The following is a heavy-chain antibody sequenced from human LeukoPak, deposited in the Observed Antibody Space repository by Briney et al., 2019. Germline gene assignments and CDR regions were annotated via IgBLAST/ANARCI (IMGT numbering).Heavy chain of an antibody. D-gene: IGHD2-2*01. CDR2: ISGSGGST. CDR3: AKFNRQYCSSISCYGGFDY. J-gene: IGHJ4*02. Sequence: GGSLRLSCAASGFTFSSYGMSWVRQAPGKGLEWVSAISGSGGSTYYADSVKGRFTISRDNSKNTLYLQMNSLRAEDTAVYYCAKFNRQYCSSISCYGGFDYWGQGTLVTVST. V-gene: IGHV3-23*01. CDR1: GFTFSSYG.